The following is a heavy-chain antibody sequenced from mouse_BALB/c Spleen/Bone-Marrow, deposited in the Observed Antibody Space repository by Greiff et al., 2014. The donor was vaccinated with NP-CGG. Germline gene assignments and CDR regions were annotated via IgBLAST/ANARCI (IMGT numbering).Heavy chain of an antibody. CDR3: VRSPGGVNY. V-gene: IGHV14-3*02. CDR2: IAPGNGNT. Sequence: VQLQQPGAELVKPGASVKLSCTASGFNIKDAYMHWMKQRPEQGLEWIGRIAPGNGNTQYDPKFQGKATITADTSSNTAYLHLISLTSEDTAVYYCVRSPGGVNYWGQGTLVTVSA. J-gene: IGHJ3*01. CDR1: GFNIKDAY.